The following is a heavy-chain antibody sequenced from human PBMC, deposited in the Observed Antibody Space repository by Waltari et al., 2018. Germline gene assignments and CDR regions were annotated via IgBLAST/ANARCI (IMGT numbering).Heavy chain of an antibody. Sequence: EVQLLESGGGWVQPGGSLILSCAASGFTFSSYAMSWVRQAPGKGLEWVSDISNSGGTTYYADSVKGRFTISRDNSKNTMYLQMNSLRVEDTAVYYCAKDLWLPHDYWGQGTLVTVSS. J-gene: IGHJ4*02. CDR2: ISNSGGTT. CDR3: AKDLWLPHDY. CDR1: GFTFSSYA. D-gene: IGHD5-12*01. V-gene: IGHV3-23*01.